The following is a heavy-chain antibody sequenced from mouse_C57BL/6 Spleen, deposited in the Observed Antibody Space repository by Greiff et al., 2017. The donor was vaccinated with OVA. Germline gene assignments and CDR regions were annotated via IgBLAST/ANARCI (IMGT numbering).Heavy chain of an antibody. J-gene: IGHJ2*01. CDR1: GYTFTDYE. Sequence: VQLVESGAELVRPGASVTLSCKASGYTFTDYEMHWVKQTPVHGLEWIGAIDPETGGTAYNQKFKGKAILTADKSSSTAYMELRSLTSEDSAVYYCTIYDDDLFDYWGQGTTLTVSS. D-gene: IGHD2-4*01. CDR2: IDPETGGT. CDR3: TIYDDDLFDY. V-gene: IGHV1-15*01.